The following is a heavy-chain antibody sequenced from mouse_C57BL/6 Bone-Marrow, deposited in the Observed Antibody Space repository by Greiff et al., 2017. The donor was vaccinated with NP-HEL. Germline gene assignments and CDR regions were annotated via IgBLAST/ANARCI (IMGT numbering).Heavy chain of an antibody. CDR2: ISYDGSN. CDR1: GYSITSGYY. CDR3: ARGDRGIRNFYFDV. V-gene: IGHV3-6*01. D-gene: IGHD1-1*01. Sequence: EVQLQQSGPGLVKPSQSLSLTCSVTGYSITSGYYWNWIRQFPGNKLEWMGYISYDGSNNYNPSLKNRISITRDTSKNQFFLKLNSVTTEDTATYYCARGDRGIRNFYFDVWGTGTTVTVSS. J-gene: IGHJ1*03.